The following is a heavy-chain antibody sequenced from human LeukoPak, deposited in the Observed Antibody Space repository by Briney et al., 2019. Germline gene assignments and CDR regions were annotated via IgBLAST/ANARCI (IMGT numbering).Heavy chain of an antibody. J-gene: IGHJ4*02. CDR1: GGSISSYY. CDR2: IYYSGST. CDR3: ARALATYYYDSSGYYYLDY. V-gene: IGHV4-59*01. Sequence: SETLSLTCTVSGGSISSYYWSWIRQPPGKGLEWIGYIYYSGSTNYNPSLKSRVTISVDTSKNQFSLKLSSVTAADTAVYYCARALATYYYDSSGYYYLDYWGQGTLVTVSS. D-gene: IGHD3-22*01.